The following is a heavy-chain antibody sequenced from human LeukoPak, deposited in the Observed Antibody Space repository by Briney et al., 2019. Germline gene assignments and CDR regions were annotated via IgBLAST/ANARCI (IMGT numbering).Heavy chain of an antibody. Sequence: SETLSLTCTVSGGSISSYYWSWIRQPPGKGLEWIGYIYYSGSTNYNPSLKSRVTISVDTSKNQFSLKLSSVTAADTAVYYCARAPLVRGVIEYFDYWGQGTLVTVSS. V-gene: IGHV4-59*01. J-gene: IGHJ4*02. CDR3: ARAPLVRGVIEYFDY. CDR1: GGSISSYY. D-gene: IGHD3-10*01. CDR2: IYYSGST.